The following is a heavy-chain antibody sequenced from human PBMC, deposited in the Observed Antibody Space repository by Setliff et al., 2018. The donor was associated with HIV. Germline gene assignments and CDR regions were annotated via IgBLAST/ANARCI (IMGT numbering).Heavy chain of an antibody. CDR2: MYTSGST. CDR3: ARGLMVVVRAFDI. CDR1: GGSISSGSYY. Sequence: SETLSLTCTVSGGSISSGSYYWSWIRQPAGKGLEWIGHMYTSGSTNYNPSLKSRVTISVDTSKNQFSLKLSSVTAADTAVYYCARGLMVVVRAFDIWGQGTLVTVSS. V-gene: IGHV4-61*09. J-gene: IGHJ3*02. D-gene: IGHD3-22*01.